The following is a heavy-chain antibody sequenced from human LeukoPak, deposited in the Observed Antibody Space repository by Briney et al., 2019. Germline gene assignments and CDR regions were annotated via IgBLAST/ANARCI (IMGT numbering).Heavy chain of an antibody. V-gene: IGHV3-73*01. CDR3: APTGKVTVGIGY. CDR2: IRSKANSYAT. Sequence: SGGSLRLSCAASGFTFSGSAMHWVRQASGKGLEWVGRIRSKANSYATAYAASVKGRFTISRDNAKNSLYLQMNSLRAEDTAVYYCAPTGKVTVGIGYWGQGTLVTVSS. J-gene: IGHJ4*02. D-gene: IGHD2-21*02. CDR1: GFTFSGSA.